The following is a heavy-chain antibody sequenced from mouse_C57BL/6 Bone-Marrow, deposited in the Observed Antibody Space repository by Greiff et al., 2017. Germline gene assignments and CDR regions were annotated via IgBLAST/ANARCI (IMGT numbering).Heavy chain of an antibody. V-gene: IGHV1-53*01. CDR2: INPSNGGT. J-gene: IGHJ3*01. CDR1: GYTFTSYW. Sequence: QVQLQQPGTELVKPGASVKLSCKASGYTFTSYWMHWVKQRPGQGLEWIGNINPSNGGTNYNEKFKSKATMTVDKSSSTAYMQLSSLTSEDAAVYYCARCPFSYYCGPAWFAYWGQGTLVTVSA. D-gene: IGHD1-1*01. CDR3: ARCPFSYYCGPAWFAY.